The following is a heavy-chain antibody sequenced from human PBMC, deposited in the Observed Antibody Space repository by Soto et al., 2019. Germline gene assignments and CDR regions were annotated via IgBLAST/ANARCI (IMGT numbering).Heavy chain of an antibody. CDR3: ATRYGATFDY. CDR1: GGSISSYY. Sequence: QVQLQESGPGLVKPSETLSLTCTVSGGSISSYYWSWIRQPPGKGLEWIGYIYYSGSTNHNPSLKSRVTISVDTSKNQFSLKLSSVTAADTAVYYCATRYGATFDYWGQGTLVTVSS. J-gene: IGHJ4*02. CDR2: IYYSGST. V-gene: IGHV4-59*08. D-gene: IGHD4-17*01.